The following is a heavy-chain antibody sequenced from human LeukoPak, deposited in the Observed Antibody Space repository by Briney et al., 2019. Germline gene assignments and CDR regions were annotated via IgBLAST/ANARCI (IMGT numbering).Heavy chain of an antibody. CDR2: VDPEDGET. Sequence: ASVKIPCKVSGYTFTDYYMHWVQQAPGKGLEWMGLVDPEDGETIYAEKFQGRVTITADTSTDTAYMELSSLRSEDTAVYYCATDRSPGIAAAGYWGQGTLVTVSS. CDR1: GYTFTDYY. V-gene: IGHV1-69-2*01. D-gene: IGHD6-13*01. CDR3: ATDRSPGIAAAGY. J-gene: IGHJ4*02.